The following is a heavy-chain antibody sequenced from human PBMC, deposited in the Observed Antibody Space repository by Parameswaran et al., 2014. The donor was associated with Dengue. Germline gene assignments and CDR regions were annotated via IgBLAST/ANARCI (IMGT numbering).Heavy chain of an antibody. CDR3: ARDQPGPDYFDY. CDR2: ISESGSTI. V-gene: IGHV3-11*01. Sequence: WIRQPQEGLEWISYISESGSTIYYADSVKGRFTISRDNAKDSLYLQMNSLRAEDTAVYYCARDQPGPDYFDYWGQGTLVTVSS. J-gene: IGHJ4*02.